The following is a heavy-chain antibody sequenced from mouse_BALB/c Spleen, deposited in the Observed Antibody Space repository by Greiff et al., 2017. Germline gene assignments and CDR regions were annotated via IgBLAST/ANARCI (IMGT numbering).Heavy chain of an antibody. CDR3: ARRIAGYCGVFDY. CDR1: GYTFTSYW. Sequence: QVQLLQPGADLVKPGASVKLSCKASGYTFTSYWMHWVKQRPGQGLEWIGEINPSNGRTNYNEKFKSKATLTVDKSSSTAYMQLSSLTSEDSAVYYYARRIAGYCGVFDYWGQGTTLTVAS. J-gene: IGHJ2*01. CDR2: INPSNGRT. D-gene: IGHD1-2*01. V-gene: IGHV1S81*02.